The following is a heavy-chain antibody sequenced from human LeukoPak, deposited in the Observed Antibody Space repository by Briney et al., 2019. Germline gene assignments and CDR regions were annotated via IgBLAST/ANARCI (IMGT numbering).Heavy chain of an antibody. CDR2: ISTTSEI. CDR1: GITFSSCH. J-gene: IGHJ4*02. V-gene: IGHV3-69-1*01. D-gene: IGHD1-26*01. Sequence: PGGSLRLSCGVSGITFSSCHMNWVRQAPGKGLEWVSYISTTSEIHYADSVKGRFTISRDNAKNMLYLQMNSLRAEDTAVYYCARAIGGNDYWGQGTLLTVSS. CDR3: ARAIGGNDY.